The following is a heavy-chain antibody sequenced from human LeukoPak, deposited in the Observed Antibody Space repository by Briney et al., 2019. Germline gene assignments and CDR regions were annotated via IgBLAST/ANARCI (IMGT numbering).Heavy chain of an antibody. J-gene: IGHJ4*02. CDR2: IYHSGST. V-gene: IGHV4-38-2*01. CDR1: GYSISSGYY. CDR3: ARLYYSYGIMDFDY. Sequence: PSETLSLTCVVSGYSISSGYYWGWIRQPPGKGLEWIGSIYHSGSTYYNPSLKSRVTISVDTSKNQFSLKLSSVTAADTAVYYCARLYYSYGIMDFDYWGQGTLVTVSS. D-gene: IGHD5-18*01.